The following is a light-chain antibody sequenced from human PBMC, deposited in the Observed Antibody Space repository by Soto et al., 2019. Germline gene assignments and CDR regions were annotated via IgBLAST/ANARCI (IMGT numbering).Light chain of an antibody. Sequence: EIVLTQSHPTLSVSPAPRDALXRRTSQSVSNNYIAWYQQRPGQAPRLLIYDASNRASGVPARFSGSGSGTDFTLTISDLEPADFGLYYCQQRLNWPPGFGQGTKVDNK. CDR1: QSVSNNY. V-gene: IGKV3-11*01. J-gene: IGKJ1*01. CDR3: QQRLNWPPG. CDR2: DAS.